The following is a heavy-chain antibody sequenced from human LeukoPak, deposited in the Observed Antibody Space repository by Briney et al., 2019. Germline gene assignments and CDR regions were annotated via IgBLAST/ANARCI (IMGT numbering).Heavy chain of an antibody. V-gene: IGHV3-11*01. CDR1: GFTFTDYY. D-gene: IGHD4-17*01. CDR2: ISVSGTTM. J-gene: IGHJ4*02. CDR3: ARVGRLQYGDYVAFDY. Sequence: PGGSLRLSCATSGFTFTDYYMSWIRQAPGKGLEWVSYISVSGTTMYYADSVKGRFTLSRDNAKNSLYLQMNSLRAEDTAVYYCARVGRLQYGDYVAFDYWGQGTLVTVSS.